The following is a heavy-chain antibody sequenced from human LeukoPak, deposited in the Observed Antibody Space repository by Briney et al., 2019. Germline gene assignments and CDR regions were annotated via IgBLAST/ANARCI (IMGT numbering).Heavy chain of an antibody. D-gene: IGHD1-14*01. CDR1: GYSISSGDY. Sequence: SETLSLTCGVSGYSISSGDYWGWVRQPPEKGLEWIGSFHHRGSTYYNTSLKGRLTIPVNTSKNQFSLKLTSVAAADTAVCYCARTSVNNGFDYWGQGILVTVSS. V-gene: IGHV4-38-2*01. CDR2: FHHRGST. CDR3: ARTSVNNGFDY. J-gene: IGHJ4*02.